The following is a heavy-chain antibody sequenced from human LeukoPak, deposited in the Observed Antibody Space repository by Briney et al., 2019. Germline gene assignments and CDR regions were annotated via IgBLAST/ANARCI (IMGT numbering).Heavy chain of an antibody. D-gene: IGHD6-19*01. Sequence: SGGSLRLSCPASGFTFADYAMSWVRRAPGKGLEWVGFIRSKAYGGTTEYAASVKGRFAISRDDSKSIAYLRMNSLKTEDTAVYYCTRDLEDVAVAGHAFDYWGQGTLVTVSS. V-gene: IGHV3-49*04. CDR2: IRSKAYGGTT. CDR1: GFTFADYA. J-gene: IGHJ4*02. CDR3: TRDLEDVAVAGHAFDY.